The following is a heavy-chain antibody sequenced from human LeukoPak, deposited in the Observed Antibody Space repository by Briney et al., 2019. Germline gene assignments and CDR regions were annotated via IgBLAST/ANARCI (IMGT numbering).Heavy chain of an antibody. CDR3: TRGYSTRHFPFDS. CDR1: GFNFDDYG. CDR2: VNSNGRSA. D-gene: IGHD2-2*01. V-gene: IGHV3-20*04. J-gene: IGHJ4*02. Sequence: GGSLRLSCAASGFNFDDYGMTWVRHIPGKGLEWVAGVNSNGRSAGYAASVRGRFTISRDNAKNSLYLEMGSLRLEDTAFYYCTRGYSTRHFPFDSWGQGTLVTVSS.